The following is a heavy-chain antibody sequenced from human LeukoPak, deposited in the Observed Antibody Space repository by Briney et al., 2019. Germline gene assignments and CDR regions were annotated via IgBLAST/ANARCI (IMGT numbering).Heavy chain of an antibody. Sequence: GGSLRLSCAASGFTFSSYDMHWVRQATGKGLEWVSAIGTAGDTYYPGSVKGRFTISRENAKNSLYLQMNSLRAEDTAVYYCAREWGDSGWFRYYLDYWGQGTLVTVSS. D-gene: IGHD6-19*01. CDR2: IGTAGDT. CDR3: AREWGDSGWFRYYLDY. J-gene: IGHJ4*02. CDR1: GFTFSSYD. V-gene: IGHV3-13*01.